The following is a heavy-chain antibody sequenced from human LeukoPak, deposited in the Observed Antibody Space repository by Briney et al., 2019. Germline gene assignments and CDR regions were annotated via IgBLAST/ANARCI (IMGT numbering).Heavy chain of an antibody. CDR3: ARYSGYGTFDY. CDR2: IYYSGST. D-gene: IGHD5-12*01. CDR1: GFTISTNY. J-gene: IGHJ4*02. Sequence: PGGSLRLSCAVSGFTISTNYMTWVRQAPGKGLEWIGYIYYSGSTNYNPSLKSRVTISVDTSKNQFSLKLSSVTAAGTAVYYCARYSGYGTFDYWGQGTLVTVSS. V-gene: IGHV4-59*08.